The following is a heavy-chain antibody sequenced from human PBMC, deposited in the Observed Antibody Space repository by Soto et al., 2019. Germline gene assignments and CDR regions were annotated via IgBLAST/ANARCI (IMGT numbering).Heavy chain of an antibody. J-gene: IGHJ5*02. CDR3: ATRDTGRVS. Sequence: QVQLQESGPGLVKPSGTLSLTCAVSGVSIGSHDWWTWVRQPPGKGLEWIGESHQSGNTNYNSSLESRVTISLDKSKNPFSLQLSSVTVADTAVYYCATRDTGRVSWGQGTLVTVSS. D-gene: IGHD5-18*01. V-gene: IGHV4-4*02. CDR2: SHQSGNT. CDR1: GVSIGSHDW.